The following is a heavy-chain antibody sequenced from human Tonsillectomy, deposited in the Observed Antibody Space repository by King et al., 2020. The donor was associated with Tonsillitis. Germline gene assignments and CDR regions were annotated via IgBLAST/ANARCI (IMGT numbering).Heavy chain of an antibody. CDR3: ASHRPDYYGSGSYNWFDP. V-gene: IGHV4-39*07. D-gene: IGHD3-10*01. CDR2: IYYSGST. CDR1: GGSISSSSYY. J-gene: IGHJ5*02. Sequence: QLQESGPGLVKPSETLSLTCTVSGGSISSSSYYWGWIRQPPGKGLEWIGSIYYSGSTYYNPSLKSRVTISVDTSKNQFSLKLSSVTAADTAVYYCASHRPDYYGSGSYNWFDPWGQGTLVTVSS.